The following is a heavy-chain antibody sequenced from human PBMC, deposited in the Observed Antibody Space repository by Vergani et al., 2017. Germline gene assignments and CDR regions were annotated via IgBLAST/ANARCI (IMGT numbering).Heavy chain of an antibody. J-gene: IGHJ4*02. CDR3: AKEGDGDYEFDY. CDR1: GFTFSSYG. CDR2: ISYDGSNK. D-gene: IGHD4-17*01. V-gene: IGHV3-30*18. Sequence: QVQLVESGGGVVQPGRSLRLSCAASGFTFSSYGMHWVRQAPGKGLEWVAVISYDGSNKYYADSVKGRFTISRDNSKNTLYLQMNSLRAEDTAVYYCAKEGDGDYEFDYWGQGTLVTVSS.